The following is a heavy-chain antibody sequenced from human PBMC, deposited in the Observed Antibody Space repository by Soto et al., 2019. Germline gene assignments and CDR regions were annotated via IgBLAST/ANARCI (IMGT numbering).Heavy chain of an antibody. V-gene: IGHV3-48*02. D-gene: IGHD5-18*01. J-gene: IGHJ6*02. Sequence: EVQLVESGGGLVQPGGSLRVSRAASGFTFRTYSMNWVRQAPGKGLEWVSYISSTSKTIKYADSVKVRFTISRDNAKNSLFLQMNRLRDEDTALYYCARVDIYGYYYGMDVWGQGTTVTVSS. CDR2: ISSTSKTI. CDR1: GFTFRTYS. CDR3: ARVDIYGYYYGMDV.